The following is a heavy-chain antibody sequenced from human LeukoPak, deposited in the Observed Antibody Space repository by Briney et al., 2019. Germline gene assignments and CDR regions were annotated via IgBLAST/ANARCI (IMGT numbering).Heavy chain of an antibody. Sequence: GASVKVSCKASGYTFTSYAMNWVRQAPGQGLEWMGWINTNTGNPTYAQGFAGRFVFPLDTSVSTAYLQISSLKAEDTAVYYCARAGSSGSLTWNNWFDPWGQGTLVTVSS. V-gene: IGHV7-4-1*02. D-gene: IGHD6-19*01. CDR3: ARAGSSGSLTWNNWFDP. CDR1: GYTFTSYA. J-gene: IGHJ5*02. CDR2: INTNTGNP.